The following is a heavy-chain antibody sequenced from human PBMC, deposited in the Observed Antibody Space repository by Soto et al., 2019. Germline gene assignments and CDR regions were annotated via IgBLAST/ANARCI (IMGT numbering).Heavy chain of an antibody. CDR1: GFTGSSNY. Sequence: LRLSCAASGFTGSSNYMSWVRQAPGKGLEWVSVIYSGGSTYYADSVKGRFTISRDNSKNTLYLQMNSLRAEDTAVYYCARGTVTYYYYYGMDVWGQGTTVTVSS. V-gene: IGHV3-66*01. CDR3: ARGTVTYYYYYGMDV. CDR2: IYSGGST. J-gene: IGHJ6*02. D-gene: IGHD4-4*01.